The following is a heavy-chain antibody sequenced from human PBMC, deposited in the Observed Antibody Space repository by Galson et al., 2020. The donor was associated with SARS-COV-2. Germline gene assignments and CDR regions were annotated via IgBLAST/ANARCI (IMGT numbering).Heavy chain of an antibody. CDR1: GFTSSSYW. V-gene: IGHV3-74*01. J-gene: IGHJ4*02. CDR3: ARGDMGNDYFDY. D-gene: IGHD7-27*01. CDR2: IYREGSST. Sequence: GGSLRLSCAASGFTSSSYWMHWVRQAPGKGLVWVSRIYREGSSTSYADSVKGRFTVSGDNAKNTLYLQMNSLRAEDTAVYYCARGDMGNDYFDYWGQGTLVTVSS.